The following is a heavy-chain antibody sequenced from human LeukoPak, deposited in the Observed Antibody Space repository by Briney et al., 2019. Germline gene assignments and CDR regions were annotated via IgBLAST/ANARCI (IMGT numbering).Heavy chain of an antibody. CDR3: ARLGDSSGYYDY. CDR1: GFTFSSYW. V-gene: IGHV3-7*04. Sequence: GGSLRLSCAATGFTFSSYWMSWVRQAIGQGLEWVANIKQDGTEKYYVDSVKGRFTISRDNARNSLYLQMNSLRAEDTAVYYCARLGDSSGYYDYWGQGTLVSGSS. J-gene: IGHJ4*02. D-gene: IGHD3-22*01. CDR2: IKQDGTEK.